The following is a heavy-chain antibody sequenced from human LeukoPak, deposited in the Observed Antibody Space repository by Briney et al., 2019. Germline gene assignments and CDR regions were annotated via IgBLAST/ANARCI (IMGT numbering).Heavy chain of an antibody. CDR2: ISAYNGNT. V-gene: IGHV1-18*01. Sequence: ASVEVSCKASGYTFTSYGISWVRQAPGQGLEWMGWISAYNGNTNYAQKLQGRDTMTTDTSTSTAYMELRSLRSDDTAVYYCAREFRGGVVGALYYFDYWGQGTLVTVSS. D-gene: IGHD1-26*01. CDR1: GYTFTSYG. CDR3: AREFRGGVVGALYYFDY. J-gene: IGHJ4*02.